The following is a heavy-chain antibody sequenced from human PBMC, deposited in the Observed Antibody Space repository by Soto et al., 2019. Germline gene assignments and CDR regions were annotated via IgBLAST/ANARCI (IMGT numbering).Heavy chain of an antibody. D-gene: IGHD6-19*01. CDR2: INPNSGGT. CDR3: AKAGIAVAAPGYYYGMDV. J-gene: IGHJ6*02. V-gene: IGHV1-2*04. CDR1: GYTFTGYY. Sequence: ASVKVSCKASGYTFTGYYMHWVRQAPGQGLEWMGWINPNSGGTNYAQKFQGWVTMTRDTSISTAYMELSRLRSDDTAVYYCAKAGIAVAAPGYYYGMDVWGQGTTVNVSS.